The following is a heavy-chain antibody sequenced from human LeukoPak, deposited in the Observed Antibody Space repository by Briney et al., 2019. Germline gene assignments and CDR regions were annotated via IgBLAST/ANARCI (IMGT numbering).Heavy chain of an antibody. CDR1: GDTFNSYE. CDR3: ARGVPATIRGGSNYFDF. CDR2: IIPIFDSA. Sequence: SVKVSCKDFGDTFNSYEITWVRQAPGQGLEWVGGIIPIFDSAKYAQKFQDRVTITADESSNTAYMESSSLTSEDTAIYYCARGVPATIRGGSNYFDFWGQGTLVTVSS. J-gene: IGHJ4*02. V-gene: IGHV1-69*13. D-gene: IGHD2-2*02.